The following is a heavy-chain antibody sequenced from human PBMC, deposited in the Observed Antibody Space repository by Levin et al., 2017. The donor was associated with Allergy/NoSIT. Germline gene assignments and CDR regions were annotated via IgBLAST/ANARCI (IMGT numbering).Heavy chain of an antibody. J-gene: IGHJ4*02. CDR2: IIPILGIA. Sequence: SVKVSCKASGGTFSSYAISWVRQAPGQGLEWMGRIIPILGIANYAQKFQGRVTITADKSTSTAYMELSSLRSEDTAVYYCATPRYSGYDSYYFDYWGQGTLVTVSS. V-gene: IGHV1-69*04. CDR3: ATPRYSGYDSYYFDY. CDR1: GGTFSSYA. D-gene: IGHD5-12*01.